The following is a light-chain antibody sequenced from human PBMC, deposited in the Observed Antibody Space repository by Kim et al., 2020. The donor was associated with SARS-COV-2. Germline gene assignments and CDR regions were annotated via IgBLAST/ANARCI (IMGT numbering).Light chain of an antibody. J-gene: IGLJ1*01. V-gene: IGLV3-9*01. CDR3: QVWGSSTNF. CDR2: RDK. CDR1: NFGNRN. Sequence: SYELTQPLSVSVALGQTASITCGGINFGNRNVHWYQQKPGQAPVLVIFRDKNRPSGIPERFSGSISEDTATLTISRAQAGDEADYYCQVWGSSTNFFGPG.